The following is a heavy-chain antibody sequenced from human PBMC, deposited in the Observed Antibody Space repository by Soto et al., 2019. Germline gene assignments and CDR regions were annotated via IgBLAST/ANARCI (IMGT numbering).Heavy chain of an antibody. CDR2: FDPEDGET. CDR3: ATVKGGRITMIRYYGMDV. CDR1: GYTLTELS. D-gene: IGHD3-10*01. V-gene: IGHV1-24*01. Sequence: ASVKVSCKVSGYTLTELSMHWVRQAPGKGLEWMGGFDPEDGETIYAQKFQGRVTMTEDTSTDTAYMELSSLRSEDTAVYYCATVKGGRITMIRYYGMDVWGQGTTVTVSS. J-gene: IGHJ6*02.